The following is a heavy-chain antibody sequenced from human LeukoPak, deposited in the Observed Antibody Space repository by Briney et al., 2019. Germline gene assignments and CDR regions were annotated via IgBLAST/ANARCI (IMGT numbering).Heavy chain of an antibody. CDR2: IISSGSYI. V-gene: IGHV3-21*03. CDR3: ARDFGGYCSSSNCYLGWLDY. J-gene: IGHJ4*02. Sequence: GGSLRLSCAASGFTFSSYTMNWVRQAPGKGLEWVSSIISSGSYIYYADSVKGRFTISRDNAKNSLYLQMNSLRAEDTAVYYCARDFGGYCSSSNCYLGWLDYWGQGTLVAVSS. D-gene: IGHD2-2*01. CDR1: GFTFSSYT.